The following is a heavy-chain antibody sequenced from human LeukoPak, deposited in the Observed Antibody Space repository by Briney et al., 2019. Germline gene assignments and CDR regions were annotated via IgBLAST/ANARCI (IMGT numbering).Heavy chain of an antibody. V-gene: IGHV4-4*09. CDR2: IYTSGST. CDR1: GGSFSDYY. D-gene: IGHD2-2*01. Sequence: SETLSLTCAVYGGSFSDYYWSWLRQPPGKGLEWIGYIYTSGSTNYNPSLKSRVTISVDTSKNQLSLKLSSVTAADTAVYYCARHMGYCSSTSCYGNRYYYMDVWGKGTTVTVSS. CDR3: ARHMGYCSSTSCYGNRYYYMDV. J-gene: IGHJ6*03.